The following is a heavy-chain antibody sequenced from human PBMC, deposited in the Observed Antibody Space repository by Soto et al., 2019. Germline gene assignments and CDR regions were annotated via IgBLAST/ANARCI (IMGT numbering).Heavy chain of an antibody. CDR2: IYYSGST. V-gene: IGHV4-30-4*01. D-gene: IGHD3-3*01. J-gene: IGHJ4*02. Sequence: TLSLTCTVSGGSISSGDYCCICMRQPPGKGLELIGYIYYSGSTYYNPSLKSRVTISVDTSKNQFSLKLSSVTAADTAVYYCARGGNDFWSGYLPMDYWGQGTLVTVSS. CDR3: ARGGNDFWSGYLPMDY. CDR1: GGSISSGDYC.